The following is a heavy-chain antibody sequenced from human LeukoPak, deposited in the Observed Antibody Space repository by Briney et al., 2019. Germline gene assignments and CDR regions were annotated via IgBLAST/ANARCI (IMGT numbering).Heavy chain of an antibody. V-gene: IGHV3-30*03. CDR3: ATWGYCGGDCYSGPFDY. CDR2: ISYDGSNK. Sequence: GGSLRLSCAASGFTFSSYGMHWVRQAPGKGLEWVAVISYDGSNKYYADSVKGRFTISRDNSKNTLYLQMNSLRAEDTAVYYCATWGYCGGDCYSGPFDYWGQGTLVTVSS. J-gene: IGHJ4*02. CDR1: GFTFSSYG. D-gene: IGHD2-21*02.